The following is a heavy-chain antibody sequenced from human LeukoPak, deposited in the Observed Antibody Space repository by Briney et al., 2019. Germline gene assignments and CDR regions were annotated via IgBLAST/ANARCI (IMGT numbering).Heavy chain of an antibody. CDR3: TRDTPGIAASVSGG. CDR1: GFSVSHNY. D-gene: IGHD6-13*01. V-gene: IGHV3-53*01. CDR2: IYSGGNT. Sequence: GGSLRLSCTASGFSVSHNYMNWVRQAPGKGLEWVALIYSGGNTHYADSVKGRFTISRDNSKNTLYLQMSSVRVEDTAVYYCTRDTPGIAASVSGGWGQGTLVTVSS. J-gene: IGHJ4*02.